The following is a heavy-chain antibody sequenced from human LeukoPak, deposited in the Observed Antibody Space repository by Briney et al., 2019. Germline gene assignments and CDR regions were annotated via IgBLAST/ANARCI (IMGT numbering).Heavy chain of an antibody. Sequence: SETLSLTCTVSGGSISSSNYCWGWIRQPPGKGLEWIVTFCYSGSTYYNPSLKSRVTISVDTSKNQFSLKLSSVTAADTAVYYCARHLAPDFWTYDYWGQGTLVTVSS. CDR3: ARHLAPDFWTYDY. D-gene: IGHD3-3*01. J-gene: IGHJ4*02. CDR2: FCYSGST. CDR1: GGSISSSNYC. V-gene: IGHV4-39*01.